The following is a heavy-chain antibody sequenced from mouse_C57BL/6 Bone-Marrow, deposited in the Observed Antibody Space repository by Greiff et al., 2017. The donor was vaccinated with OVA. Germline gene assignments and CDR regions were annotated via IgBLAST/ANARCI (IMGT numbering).Heavy chain of an antibody. CDR1: GFNIKDDY. CDR2: IDPENGDT. Sequence: EVKLVESGAELVRPGASVKLSCTASGFNIKDDYMHWVKQRPEQGLEWIGWIDPENGDTEYASKFQGKATITADTSSNTAYLQLSSLTSEDTAVYYCTTYSGDYWGQGTTLTVSS. CDR3: TTYSGDY. D-gene: IGHD1-3*01. V-gene: IGHV14-4*01. J-gene: IGHJ2*01.